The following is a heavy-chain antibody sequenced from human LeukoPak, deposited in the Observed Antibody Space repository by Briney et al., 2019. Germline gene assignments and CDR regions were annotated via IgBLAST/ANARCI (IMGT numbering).Heavy chain of an antibody. CDR3: ARPPWCSSTNCYVQSWYFDL. V-gene: IGHV4-34*01. J-gene: IGHJ2*01. CDR2: INHSGST. Sequence: SETLSLTCAVYGGSFSGYYWSWIRQPPGKGLEWIGEINHSGSTNYNPSLKSRVTISVDTSKNQFSLKLSSVTAADTAVYYCARPPWCSSTNCYVQSWYFDLWGRGTLVTVSS. CDR1: GGSFSGYY. D-gene: IGHD2-2*01.